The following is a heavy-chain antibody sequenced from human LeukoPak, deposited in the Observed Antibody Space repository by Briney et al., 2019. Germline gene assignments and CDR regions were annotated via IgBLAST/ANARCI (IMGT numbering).Heavy chain of an antibody. CDR2: IYYSGST. Sequence: SETLSLACTVSGGSISSGDYYWSWIRQPPGKGLEWIGYIYYSGSTYYNPSLKSRVTISVGTSKNQFSLKLSSVTAADTAVYYCARDHRNYDILTGYYYYYYGTDVWGQGTTVTVSS. CDR3: ARDHRNYDILTGYYYYYYGTDV. D-gene: IGHD3-9*01. V-gene: IGHV4-30-4*01. CDR1: GGSISSGDYY. J-gene: IGHJ6*01.